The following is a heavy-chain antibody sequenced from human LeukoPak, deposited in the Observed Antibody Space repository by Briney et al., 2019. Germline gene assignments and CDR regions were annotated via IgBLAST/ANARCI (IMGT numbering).Heavy chain of an antibody. D-gene: IGHD3-16*02. CDR2: IGSVGHST. CDR3: AKDIELSI. V-gene: IGHV3-23*01. J-gene: IGHJ6*02. Sequence: GVSLRLSCAASGFRFSDAAMTWVRQAPGKGLEWVSLIGSVGHSTYYGDSVKGRFTISRDNSKNTLSLQMNSLRVEDTAMYYCAKDIELSILGLGTTVTVSS. CDR1: GFRFSDAA.